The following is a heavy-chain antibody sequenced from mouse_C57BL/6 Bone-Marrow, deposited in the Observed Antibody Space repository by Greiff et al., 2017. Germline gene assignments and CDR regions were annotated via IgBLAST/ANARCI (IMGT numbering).Heavy chain of an antibody. CDR1: GFTFSSYG. D-gene: IGHD1-1*01. J-gene: IGHJ4*01. CDR3: ARETTVVAQMDY. Sequence: EVKVVESGGDLVKPGGSLKLSCAASGFTFSSYGMSWVRQTPDKRLEWVATISSGGSYTYYPDSVKGRFTISRDNAKNTLYLQMSSLKSEDTAMYYCARETTVVAQMDYWGQGTSVTVSS. V-gene: IGHV5-6*01. CDR2: ISSGGSYT.